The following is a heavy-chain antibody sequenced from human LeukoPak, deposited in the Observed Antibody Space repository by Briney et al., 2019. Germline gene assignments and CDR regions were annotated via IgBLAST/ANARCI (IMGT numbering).Heavy chain of an antibody. D-gene: IGHD7-27*01. V-gene: IGHV3-30*02. CDR2: IRKDGSDK. Sequence: GGSLRLSCRASGFTFSRNGMHWVRQAPGKGLEGVAYIRKDGSDKYYADSVKGRFTISRDSSKNMVYLQMNSLRAEDTAVYYCAKDSNWAFDYWGQGTLVSVSS. CDR3: AKDSNWAFDY. J-gene: IGHJ4*02. CDR1: GFTFSRNG.